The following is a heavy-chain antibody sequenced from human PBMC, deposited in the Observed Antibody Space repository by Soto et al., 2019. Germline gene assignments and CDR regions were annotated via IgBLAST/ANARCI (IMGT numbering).Heavy chain of an antibody. CDR1: GGTFSSYA. D-gene: IGHD3-10*01. CDR2: IIPIFGTA. Sequence: SVKVSCKASGGTFSSYAISWVRQAPGQGLEWMGGIIPIFGTANYAQKFQGRVTITADESTSTAYMELSSLRSEDTAVYYCAREGLYYGSGSYYPYYGMDVWGQGTTVTVYS. J-gene: IGHJ6*02. CDR3: AREGLYYGSGSYYPYYGMDV. V-gene: IGHV1-69*13.